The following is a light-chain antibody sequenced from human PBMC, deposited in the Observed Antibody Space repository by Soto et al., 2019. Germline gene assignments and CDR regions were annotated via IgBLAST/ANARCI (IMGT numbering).Light chain of an antibody. V-gene: IGLV2-8*01. CDR3: SSYAGSSVV. CDR1: SSDVGAYNY. J-gene: IGLJ2*01. CDR2: EVS. Sequence: QSVLTQPPSASGSPGQSVTISCTGTSSDVGAYNYVSWYQQHPGKAPKLMIYEVSKRPSGVPDRFSGSKSGNTASLTVSGLQAEDEADYYCSSYAGSSVVFGGGTKLTV.